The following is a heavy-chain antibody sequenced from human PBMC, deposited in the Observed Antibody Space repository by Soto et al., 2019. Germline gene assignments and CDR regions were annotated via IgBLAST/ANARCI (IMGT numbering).Heavy chain of an antibody. J-gene: IGHJ4*02. V-gene: IGHV4-34*01. CDR3: ARGLNKYNSRHCGY. CDR1: GGSFGYYY. Sequence: QVQLQQWGAGLLKPSETLSLTCAVSGGSFGYYYSTGIRQSPGKGLEWIGEIDHGGSTNYNPSLKSRVTISLDTAKNQFSLNRTSVTAADTGVYYYARGLNKYNSRHCGYWGQGTQVTVAS. D-gene: IGHD2-21*01. CDR2: IDHGGST.